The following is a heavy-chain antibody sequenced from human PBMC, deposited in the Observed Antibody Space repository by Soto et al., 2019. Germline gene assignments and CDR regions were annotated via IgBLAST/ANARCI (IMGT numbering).Heavy chain of an antibody. CDR1: GFTFGSYS. CDR2: IKSSSNDI. Sequence: EVQLVESGGGLVKPGGSLRLSCVASGFTFGSYSMAWVRQAPGKGPEWVSYIKSSSNDIYYAVSVTGRFTISRDNAKTSLHLQMNSLRDDDTAVYYCARVYYDDRSAIFGYWGQGTLVTVSS. CDR3: ARVYYDDRSAIFGY. V-gene: IGHV3-48*02. D-gene: IGHD3-22*01. J-gene: IGHJ4*02.